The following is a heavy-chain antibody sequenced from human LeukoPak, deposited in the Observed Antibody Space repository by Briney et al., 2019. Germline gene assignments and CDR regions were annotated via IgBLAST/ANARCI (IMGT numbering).Heavy chain of an antibody. CDR1: GGSISSCY. D-gene: IGHD2-2*01. J-gene: IGHJ5*02. V-gene: IGHV4-59*08. CDR2: IYYSGST. CDR3: ARIDRGYCSSTSCYSSWFDP. Sequence: SETLSLTCTVSGGSISSCYWSWIRQPPGKGLEWIGYIYYSGSTNYNPSLKSRVTISVDTSKNQFSLKLSSVTAADTAVYYCARIDRGYCSSTSCYSSWFDPWGQGTLVTVSS.